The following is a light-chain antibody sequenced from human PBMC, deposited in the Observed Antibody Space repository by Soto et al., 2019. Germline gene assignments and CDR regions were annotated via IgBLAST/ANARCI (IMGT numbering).Light chain of an antibody. CDR2: GAS. CDR3: QQYNDWPLT. V-gene: IGKV3-15*01. Sequence: EILMTQSPATLSVSPGEGLTLSCRASQSISRTLAWYQQRPGQAPRLLIYGASSRATGVPARFGGSGSGTEFTLTISSLQSEDFAVYYCQQYNDWPLTFGGGTKVDIK. CDR1: QSISRT. J-gene: IGKJ4*01.